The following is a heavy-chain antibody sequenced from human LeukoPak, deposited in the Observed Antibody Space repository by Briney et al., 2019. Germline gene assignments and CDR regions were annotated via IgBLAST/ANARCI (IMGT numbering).Heavy chain of an antibody. J-gene: IGHJ3*02. CDR2: IRYDGSNK. CDR3: AKGTGTGPDAFDI. V-gene: IGHV3-30*02. CDR1: GFTFSSYG. D-gene: IGHD1-1*01. Sequence: GRSLRLSCAASGFTFSSYGMHWVRQAPGKGLEWVAFIRYDGSNKYYADSVKGRFTISRDNSKNTLYLQMNSLRAEDTAVYYCAKGTGTGPDAFDIWGQGTMVTVSS.